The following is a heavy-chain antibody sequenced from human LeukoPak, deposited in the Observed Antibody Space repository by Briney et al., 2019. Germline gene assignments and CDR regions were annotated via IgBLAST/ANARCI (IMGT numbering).Heavy chain of an antibody. CDR1: GGSISSSSYY. CDR2: IYYSGST. V-gene: IGHV4-39*01. J-gene: IGHJ6*02. CDR3: ARVRSRAGHYYYYGMDV. Sequence: KASETLSLTCTVSGGSISSSSYYWGWLRQPPGKGLEWIGSIYYSGSTYYNPSLKRRVTISVDTSKNQFSLKLSSVTAADTAVYYCARVRSRAGHYYYYGMDVWGQGTTVTVSS.